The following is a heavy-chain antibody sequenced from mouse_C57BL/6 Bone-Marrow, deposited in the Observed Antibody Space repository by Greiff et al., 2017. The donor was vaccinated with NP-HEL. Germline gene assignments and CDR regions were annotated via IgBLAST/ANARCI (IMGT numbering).Heavy chain of an antibody. J-gene: IGHJ3*01. CDR1: GYTFTGYW. CDR3: ARKGDLLLFAY. Sequence: QVQLQQSGAELMKPGASVKLSCKATGYTFTGYWIEWVKQRPGHGLEWIGEILPGSSSTNYNEKFKGKATFTADTSSNTAYMQLSSLTTEDSAIYYCARKGDLLLFAYWGQGTLVTVSA. CDR2: ILPGSSST. D-gene: IGHD2-1*01. V-gene: IGHV1-9*01.